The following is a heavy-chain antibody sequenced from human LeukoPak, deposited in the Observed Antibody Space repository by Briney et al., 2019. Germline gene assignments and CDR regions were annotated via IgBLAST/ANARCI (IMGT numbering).Heavy chain of an antibody. J-gene: IGHJ4*02. D-gene: IGHD3-16*02. CDR1: RFTFYSYT. V-gene: IGHV3-23*01. CDR2: ISASGAST. CDR3: ATTPITFGGVIAPLDY. Sequence: GGSLRLSCAASRFTFYSYTMYWIRQAPGKGLEWVSGISASGASTYYADSVKGRFTISRDNSKNALYLQMNSLRAEDTAVYYCATTPITFGGVIAPLDYWGQGTLVTVSS.